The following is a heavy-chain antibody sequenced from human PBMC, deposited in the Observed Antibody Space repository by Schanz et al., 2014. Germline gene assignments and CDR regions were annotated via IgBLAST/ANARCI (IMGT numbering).Heavy chain of an antibody. D-gene: IGHD3-10*01. CDR1: GFNFSDYA. V-gene: IGHV3-23*01. CDR2: ISGGGVTT. J-gene: IGHJ6*02. CDR3: AKDGPGGSGSYSADGGMDV. Sequence: DVHLLESGGGLVQPGGSLRLSCAASGFNFSDYAMCWVRQAPGKGLEWVSAISGGGVTTYYTDAVKGRFPISRDNSKSTLYLQMNSLRAEDTAVYYCAKDGPGGSGSYSADGGMDVWGQGTTVTVSS.